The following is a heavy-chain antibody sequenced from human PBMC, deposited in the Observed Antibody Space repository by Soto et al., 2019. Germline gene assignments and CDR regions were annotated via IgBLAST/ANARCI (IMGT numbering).Heavy chain of an antibody. D-gene: IGHD6-19*01. J-gene: IGHJ4*02. CDR3: ANAFWSEWLAYFDY. CDR1: GFTFSSYA. Sequence: EVQLLESGGGLVQPGGSLRLSCAASGFTFSSYAMSWVRQAPGKGLEWVSAISGSGGSTYYADSVKGRFTISRDNSKNTLYLQMNCLRAEETDVYYCANAFWSEWLAYFDYWGQGTPVNVSS. CDR2: ISGSGGST. V-gene: IGHV3-23*01.